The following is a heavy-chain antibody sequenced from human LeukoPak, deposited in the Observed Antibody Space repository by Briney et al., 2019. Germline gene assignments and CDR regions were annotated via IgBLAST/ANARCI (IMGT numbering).Heavy chain of an antibody. CDR2: IRVGDVT. J-gene: IGHJ3*01. CDR3: AREDNGGATDDGFDV. D-gene: IGHD3-16*01. Sequence: GRSLRLSCAASGFAVSNKFMYWVRQAPGKGLEWVSVIRVGDVTHYADSVKGRFTTSRDSSKNTVYLQMESLRVEDTAVYYCAREDNGGATDDGFDVWGHGTVVTVSS. CDR1: GFAVSNKF. V-gene: IGHV3-53*01.